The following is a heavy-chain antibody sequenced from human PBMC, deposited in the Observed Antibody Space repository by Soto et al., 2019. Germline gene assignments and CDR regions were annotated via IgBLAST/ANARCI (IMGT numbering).Heavy chain of an antibody. CDR2: IISIFGTT. Sequence: QVQLVQSGAEVKKPGSSVKVSCKASGGTFSSYTINWVRQVPGQGLEWMGGIISIFGTTDYAQKFQGRVTITADESTSTAYMELSSLRSEDTAMYYCARGDLRSNWFDPWGQGTLVTVSS. CDR1: GGTFSSYT. V-gene: IGHV1-69*01. J-gene: IGHJ5*02. CDR3: ARGDLRSNWFDP.